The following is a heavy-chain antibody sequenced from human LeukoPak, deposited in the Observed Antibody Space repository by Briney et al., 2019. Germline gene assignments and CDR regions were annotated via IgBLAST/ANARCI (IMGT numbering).Heavy chain of an antibody. J-gene: IGHJ4*02. D-gene: IGHD3-10*01. CDR2: FDPEDGET. CDR1: GYTLTELS. Sequence: GASVKVSCKVSGYTLTELSMHWVRQAPGKGLEWMGGFDPEDGETIYAQKFQDRVTMTEDTSTDTAYMELSSLRSEDTAVYYCATDPRPLYGSGNIHDLWGQGTLVTVSS. CDR3: ATDPRPLYGSGNIHDL. V-gene: IGHV1-24*01.